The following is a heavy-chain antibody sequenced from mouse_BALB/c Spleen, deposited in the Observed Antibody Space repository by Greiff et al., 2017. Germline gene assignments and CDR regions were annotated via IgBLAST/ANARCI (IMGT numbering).Heavy chain of an antibody. D-gene: IGHD2-3*01. J-gene: IGHJ4*01. V-gene: IGHV3-2*02. Sequence: EVKVEESGPGLVKPSQSLSLTCTVTGYSITSDYAWNWIRQFPGNKLEWMGYISYSGSTSYNPSLKSRISITRDTSKNQFFLQLNSVTTEDTATYYCAREGWLLRPMDYWGQGTSVTVSS. CDR1: GYSITSDYA. CDR2: ISYSGST. CDR3: AREGWLLRPMDY.